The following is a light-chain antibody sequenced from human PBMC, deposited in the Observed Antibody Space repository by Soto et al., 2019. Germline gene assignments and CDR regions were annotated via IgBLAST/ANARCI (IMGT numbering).Light chain of an antibody. CDR1: QNVSTS. J-gene: IGKJ1*01. CDR2: DVS. CDR3: QQYDYSRT. Sequence: IQWTESPSTLSASVGDSVTITCRASQNVSTSLAWYQHKPGEAPKLLMFDVSNLESGVPSRFSGSGSGTEFTLSISSLHSDDFATYYCQQYDYSRTFGQGTKVDIK. V-gene: IGKV1-5*01.